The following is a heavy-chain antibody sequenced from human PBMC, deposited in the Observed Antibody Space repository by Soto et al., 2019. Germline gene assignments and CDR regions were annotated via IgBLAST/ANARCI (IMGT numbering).Heavy chain of an antibody. J-gene: IGHJ5*02. CDR2: IYYSGST. CDR3: TPRPSSVGWFDP. CDR1: GGSISGYY. D-gene: IGHD6-6*01. Sequence: QVQLQESGPGLVKPSETLSLTCSVSGGSISGYYWTWIRQPPGKGLEWIGNIYYSGSTNYSPSLKRRVTISIDTSKNPSSLQLTSVTAADTAMYYCTPRPSSVGWFDPWGQGTLVTVSS. V-gene: IGHV4-59*01.